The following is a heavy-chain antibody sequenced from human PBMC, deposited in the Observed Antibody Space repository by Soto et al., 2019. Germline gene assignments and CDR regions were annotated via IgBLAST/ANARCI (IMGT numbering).Heavy chain of an antibody. CDR3: ARLYSSSWCFDY. Sequence: SETLSLTCAVSGGSISSGGYSWSWIRQPPGKGLEWIGYIYHSGSTYYNPSLKSRATISVDTSKNQFSLTLSSVTAADTAVYYCARLYSSSWCFDYWGQGTLVTSPQ. CDR1: GGSISSGGYS. J-gene: IGHJ4*02. D-gene: IGHD6-13*01. CDR2: IYHSGST. V-gene: IGHV4-30-2*01.